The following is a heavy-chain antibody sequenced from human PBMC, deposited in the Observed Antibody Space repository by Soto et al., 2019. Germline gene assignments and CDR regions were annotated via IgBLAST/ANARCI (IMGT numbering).Heavy chain of an antibody. CDR2: INPSGGST. Sequence: GASVKVSCKASGYTFTSYYMHWVRQAPGQGLEWMGIINPSGGSTSYAQKFQGRVTMTRDTSTSTVYMELSSLRSEDTAVYYCARVTYSSSWSPPSETAFDIWGQGTMVTVSS. V-gene: IGHV1-46*03. CDR1: GYTFTSYY. CDR3: ARVTYSSSWSPPSETAFDI. J-gene: IGHJ3*02. D-gene: IGHD6-13*01.